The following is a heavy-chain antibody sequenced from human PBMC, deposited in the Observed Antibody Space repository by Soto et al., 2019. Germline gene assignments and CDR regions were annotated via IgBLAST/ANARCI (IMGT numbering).Heavy chain of an antibody. J-gene: IGHJ6*03. CDR1: GFTFGDYA. V-gene: IGHV3-49*03. CDR3: TRDALYYDFWSGYPFRNRDYMDV. Sequence: PGGSLRLSCTASGFTFGDYAMSWFRQAPGKGLEWVGFIRGKAYGGTTEYAASVKGRFTISRDDSKSIAYLQMNSLKTEDTAVYYCTRDALYYDFWSGYPFRNRDYMDVWGKGTTVTVSS. CDR2: IRGKAYGGTT. D-gene: IGHD3-3*01.